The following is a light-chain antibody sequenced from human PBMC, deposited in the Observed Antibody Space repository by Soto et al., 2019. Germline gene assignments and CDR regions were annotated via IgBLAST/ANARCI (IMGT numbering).Light chain of an antibody. J-gene: IGKJ1*01. CDR3: QHYNSGWT. CDR1: QSISSW. CDR2: DAS. Sequence: DIQMTQSPSTLSASVGDRVTITCRASQSISSWLAWYQQKPGKAPKLLIYDASSLESGVPSRFSGSGSGTEFTLTISSLQPDDFATYYCQHYNSGWTFGQGTKVEIK. V-gene: IGKV1-5*01.